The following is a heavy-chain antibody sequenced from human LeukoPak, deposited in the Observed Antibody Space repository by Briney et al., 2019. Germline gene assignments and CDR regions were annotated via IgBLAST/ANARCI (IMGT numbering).Heavy chain of an antibody. V-gene: IGHV5-51*01. D-gene: IGHD2-15*01. Sequence: HGESLKISCKGSGYSFTSYWIGWVRQMPGKGLEWMGIIYPGDSDTRYSPSFQGQVTISANKSISTAYLQWSSLKASDTAMYNCATLPATARAALAYWGQGTLVTVYS. CDR1: GYSFTSYW. CDR2: IYPGDSDT. J-gene: IGHJ4*02. CDR3: ATLPATARAALAY.